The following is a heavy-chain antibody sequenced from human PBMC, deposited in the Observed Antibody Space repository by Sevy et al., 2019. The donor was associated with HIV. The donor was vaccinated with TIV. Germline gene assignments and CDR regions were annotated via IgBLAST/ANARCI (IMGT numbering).Heavy chain of an antibody. J-gene: IGHJ3*02. Sequence: GESLKISCAASGFTFSSYEMNWVRQAPGKGLEWVSYISSSGSTIYYADSVKGRFTISRDNAKNSLYLQMNSLRAEDTAVYYCAGARVGEHIVASLAFDIWGQGTMVTVSS. CDR1: GFTFSSYE. V-gene: IGHV3-48*03. CDR2: ISSSGSTI. CDR3: AGARVGEHIVASLAFDI. D-gene: IGHD2-21*01.